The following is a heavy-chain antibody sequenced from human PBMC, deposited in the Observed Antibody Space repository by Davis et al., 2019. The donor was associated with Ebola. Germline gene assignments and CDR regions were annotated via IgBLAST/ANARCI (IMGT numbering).Heavy chain of an antibody. Sequence: GESLKISCTDSVITFSSYAMTWVRQAPGKGLEWVSTINGNGGSTFDADSVKGRFTISRDNSKNTLYLQMYSLRAEDTAVYYCARDTWYSGDDNGGDWGQGTLVTVSS. V-gene: IGHV3-23*01. D-gene: IGHD1-26*01. CDR3: ARDTWYSGDDNGGD. J-gene: IGHJ4*02. CDR2: INGNGGST. CDR1: VITFSSYA.